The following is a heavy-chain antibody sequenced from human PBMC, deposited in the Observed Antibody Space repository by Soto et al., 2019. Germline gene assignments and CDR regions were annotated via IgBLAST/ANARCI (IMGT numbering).Heavy chain of an antibody. CDR2: IWYDGSNK. D-gene: IGHD2-2*03. Sequence: GGSLRLSCAASGFTFSSYGMHWVRQAPGKGLEWVAVIWYDGSNKYYADSVKGRFTISRDNSKNTLYLQMNSLRAEDTAVYYCARDSVGIVSPYYYGMDVWGQGTTVTVSS. J-gene: IGHJ6*02. CDR1: GFTFSSYG. V-gene: IGHV3-33*01. CDR3: ARDSVGIVSPYYYGMDV.